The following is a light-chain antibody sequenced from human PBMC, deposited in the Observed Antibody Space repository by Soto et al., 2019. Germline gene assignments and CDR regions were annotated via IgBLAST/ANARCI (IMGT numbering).Light chain of an antibody. CDR2: DSN. Sequence: QSVLTQPPSVSAAPGQKVTISCSGSSFNIGNNYVSWFQQLPGTAPKLLIYDSNKRPSGIPDRFSGSKSGTSATLDITGLQTGDEAEYYCATSDSSLTGEVFGGGTKVTVL. CDR3: ATSDSSLTGEV. J-gene: IGLJ2*01. V-gene: IGLV1-51*01. CDR1: SFNIGNNY.